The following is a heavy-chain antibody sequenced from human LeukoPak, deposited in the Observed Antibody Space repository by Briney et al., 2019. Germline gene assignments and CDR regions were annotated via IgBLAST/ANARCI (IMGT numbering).Heavy chain of an antibody. CDR1: GGSINNNNYY. CDR3: ARHDYVSGWFDP. J-gene: IGHJ5*02. V-gene: IGHV4-31*03. D-gene: IGHD3-10*01. CDR2: IHCSGRT. Sequence: SETLSLTCTVSGGSINNNNYYWSWIRQHPGQGLEWIGYIHCSGRTFYNPSLKSRLTISVDTSNNQFSLKLTSVTAADTAVYYCARHDYVSGWFDPWGQGTLVTVSS.